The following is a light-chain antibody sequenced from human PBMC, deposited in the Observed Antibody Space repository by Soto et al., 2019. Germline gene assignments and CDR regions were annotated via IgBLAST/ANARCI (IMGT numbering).Light chain of an antibody. Sequence: DIQMTQSPSSVSASVGDRVTITCRASQDISKWLAWYQQKPGKAPNLLIYDVSSLQSGVPSRFSGSGSGTDFTLTISSLQPEDFATYYCQQANYFPPTFGPGTKVDIQ. CDR3: QQANYFPPT. CDR2: DVS. J-gene: IGKJ3*01. CDR1: QDISKW. V-gene: IGKV1D-12*01.